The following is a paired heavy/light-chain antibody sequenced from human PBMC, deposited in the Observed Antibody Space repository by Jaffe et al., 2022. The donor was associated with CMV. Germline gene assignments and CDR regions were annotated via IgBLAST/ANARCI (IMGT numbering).Light chain of an antibody. J-gene: IGKJ1*01. V-gene: IGKV2-28*01. Sequence: DIVMTQSPLSLSVTPGEPASISCRSSQSLLHSNGFNYLDWYLQKPGKSPQVLIKLGSDRAPGVPDRFSGSGSGTDFTLKISRVEAEDVGVYYCMQALQTPRTFGQGTRVDIK. CDR2: LGS. CDR1: QSLLHSNGFNY. CDR3: MQALQTPRT.
Heavy chain of an antibody. CDR2: INSRGDTI. V-gene: IGHV3-11*01. CDR1: GVTFSDYY. J-gene: IGHJ1*01. D-gene: IGHD1-26*01. CDR3: ATDRREAAWRGLWR. Sequence: QVQLVESGGDLVKPGGSLRLSCAASGVTFSDYYMSWVRQAPGKGLEWVAYINSRGDTIDYADSVKGRFTISRDNAKSSLFLQMNSLRPDDTAIYYCATDRREAAWRGLWRWGQGTLVTVSS.